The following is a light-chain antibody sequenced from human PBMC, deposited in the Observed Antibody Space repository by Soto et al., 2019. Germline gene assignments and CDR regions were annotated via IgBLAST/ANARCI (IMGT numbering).Light chain of an antibody. V-gene: IGKV3-20*01. CDR1: QSLSSPY. J-gene: IGKJ2*01. CDR3: QRYDISPFP. Sequence: EIVLTQSPGTLSLSPGERATLSCRASQSLSSPYLAWYQQKPGQAPRLLIYGVSSRATGIPDRFSGSGPGADFTLTISRLEPEDFAVYYCQRYDISPFPFGQGTKLEI. CDR2: GVS.